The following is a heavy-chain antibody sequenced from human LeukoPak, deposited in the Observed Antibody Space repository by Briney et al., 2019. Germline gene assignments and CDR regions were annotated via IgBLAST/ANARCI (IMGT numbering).Heavy chain of an antibody. J-gene: IGHJ4*02. D-gene: IGHD3-10*01. CDR1: GFTFSSYA. V-gene: IGHV3-23*01. CDR3: AKDLIAMVRGLNFDY. Sequence: GGSLRLSCAASGFTFSSYAMSWVRQAPGKGLEWVSVISGSGGSTYYADSVKGRFTISRDNSKNTLYLQMNSLRAEDTAVYYCAKDLIAMVRGLNFDYWGQGTLVTVSS. CDR2: ISGSGGST.